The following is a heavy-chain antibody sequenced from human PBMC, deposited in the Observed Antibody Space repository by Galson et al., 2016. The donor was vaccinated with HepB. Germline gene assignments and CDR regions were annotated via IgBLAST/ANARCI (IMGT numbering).Heavy chain of an antibody. CDR3: ARVSVRGVPAGTGYNCFDS. CDR1: GYTFTHYG. CDR2: LNPANGNS. Sequence: SVKVSCKASGYTFTHYGIHWMRQAPGQRLEWMGWLNPANGNSKSSQKFQGRLTITRDTSAATAYMELRSLSFGETAVYYCARVSVRGVPAGTGYNCFDSWGQGTLVTVSS. V-gene: IGHV1-3*01. J-gene: IGHJ5*01. D-gene: IGHD6-13*01.